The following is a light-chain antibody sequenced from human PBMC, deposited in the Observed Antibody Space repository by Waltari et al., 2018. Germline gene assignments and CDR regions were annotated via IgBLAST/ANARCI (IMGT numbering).Light chain of an antibody. Sequence: EIVLTQSPDTLSLSPGERATLSCRASQSGSGSYLAWYQQKPGQAPRLLISDASSRATDTPDRFSGSGSGTDFTLTISRLEPEDFAVYYCQQSYSTLMYTFGQGTKLEIK. CDR2: DAS. J-gene: IGKJ2*01. CDR1: QSGSGSY. CDR3: QQSYSTLMYT. V-gene: IGKV3D-20*02.